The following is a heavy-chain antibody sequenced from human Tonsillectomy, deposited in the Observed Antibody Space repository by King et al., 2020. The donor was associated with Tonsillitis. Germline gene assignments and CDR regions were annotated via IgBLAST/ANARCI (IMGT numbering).Heavy chain of an antibody. D-gene: IGHD6-19*01. Sequence: QLVQSGAEVKKPGASVKVSCKASGYTFTSFGISWVRLAPGQGLEWMGWISAYDGNINYAQKLQGRVTMTTDSSTSTAYMELRSLRSDDTAVYYCARDPGYSSGWYLDYWGQGTLVTVSS. CDR3: ARDPGYSSGWYLDY. V-gene: IGHV1-18*01. J-gene: IGHJ4*02. CDR1: GYTFTSFG. CDR2: ISAYDGNI.